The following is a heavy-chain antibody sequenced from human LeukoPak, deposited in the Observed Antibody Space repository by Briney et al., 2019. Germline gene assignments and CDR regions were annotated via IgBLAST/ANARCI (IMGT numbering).Heavy chain of an antibody. D-gene: IGHD6-19*01. J-gene: IGHJ4*02. Sequence: SETLSLTCTVSVGSISSYYWSWIRQPPGKGLEWIGYIYYSGSTNYNPSLKSRVTISVDTSKNQFSLKLSSVTAADTAVYYCARHLRYSSGWYFDYWGQGTLVTVSS. CDR1: VGSISSYY. CDR3: ARHLRYSSGWYFDY. V-gene: IGHV4-59*08. CDR2: IYYSGST.